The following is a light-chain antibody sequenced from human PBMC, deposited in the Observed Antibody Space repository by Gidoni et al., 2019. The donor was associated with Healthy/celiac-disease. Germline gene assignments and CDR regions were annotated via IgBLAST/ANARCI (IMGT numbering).Light chain of an antibody. CDR2: AAS. Sequence: DIQMTQSPSSLSASVGDRVTITCRASQSISSYLHWYQQKPGKAPKLLIYAASSLQSGVPSRFSGSGSGTDFTLTISSLLPEDFATYYCHQSYSTPQYTFGQGTKLEIK. J-gene: IGKJ2*01. V-gene: IGKV1-39*01. CDR1: QSISSY. CDR3: HQSYSTPQYT.